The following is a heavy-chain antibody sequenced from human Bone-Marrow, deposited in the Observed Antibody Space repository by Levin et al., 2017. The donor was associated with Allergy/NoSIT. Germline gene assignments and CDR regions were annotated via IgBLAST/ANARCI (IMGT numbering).Heavy chain of an antibody. D-gene: IGHD6-6*01. J-gene: IGHJ5*02. V-gene: IGHV5-10-1*01. CDR1: GYNFATYW. CDR3: ARHSTSSSGWFDP. Sequence: GGSLRLSCQGSGYNFATYWISWVRQLPGKGLEWMARIDPSDSYITYSPSFEGHVTISADRSISTAFLQWSSLKASDTAVYYCARHSTSSSGWFDPWGQGTLVTVSS. CDR2: IDPSDSYI.